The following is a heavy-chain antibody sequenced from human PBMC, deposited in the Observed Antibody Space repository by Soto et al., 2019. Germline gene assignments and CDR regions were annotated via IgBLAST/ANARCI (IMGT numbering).Heavy chain of an antibody. Sequence: ASVKVSCKASGYTFTSYDINWVRQATGQGLEWMGWMNPNSGNTGYAQKFQGRVTMTRNTSISTAYMELSSLRSEDTAVYYCARKYYDFWSGYPHFDYWGQGTLVTVSS. CDR2: MNPNSGNT. D-gene: IGHD3-3*01. V-gene: IGHV1-8*01. CDR3: ARKYYDFWSGYPHFDY. J-gene: IGHJ4*02. CDR1: GYTFTSYD.